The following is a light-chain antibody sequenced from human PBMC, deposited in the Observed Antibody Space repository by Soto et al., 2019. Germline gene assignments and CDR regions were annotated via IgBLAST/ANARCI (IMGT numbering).Light chain of an antibody. CDR2: EVT. CDR3: SSYTSSTTFFV. Sequence: QSALTQPASVSGSPGQSITISCTGAGSDFGGYNYVSWYQRHPGKAPKLMIYEVTNRPSGISNRFSGSKSGNTASLTISGLQAEDEADYYCSSYTSSTTFFVFGTGPKLTVL. J-gene: IGLJ1*01. CDR1: GSDFGGYNY. V-gene: IGLV2-14*01.